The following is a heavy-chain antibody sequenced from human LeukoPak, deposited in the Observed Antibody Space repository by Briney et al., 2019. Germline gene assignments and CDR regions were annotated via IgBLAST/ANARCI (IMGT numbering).Heavy chain of an antibody. CDR3: ARAPSRYFDY. V-gene: IGHV3-7*01. Sequence: SGGSLRLSCAASGFTFSNYWMSWVRQAPGKGLKWVANIKQDRSEKYYVDSVKGRFTISRDNAKNTLYLQMNSLRAEDTAVYYCARAPSRYFDYWGQGTLVTVPS. J-gene: IGHJ4*02. CDR1: GFTFSNYW. CDR2: IKQDRSEK.